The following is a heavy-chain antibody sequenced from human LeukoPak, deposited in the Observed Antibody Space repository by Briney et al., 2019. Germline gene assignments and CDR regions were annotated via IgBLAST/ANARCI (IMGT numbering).Heavy chain of an antibody. CDR2: INHSGST. CDR3: ARDIAAAGTYYYYYYMDV. J-gene: IGHJ6*03. D-gene: IGHD6-13*01. Sequence: SETLSLTCAVYGGSFSGYYWSWIRQPPGKGLEWIGEINHSGSTNYNPSLKSRVTISVDTSKNQFSLKLSSVTAADTAVYYCARDIAAAGTYYYYYYMDVWGKGTTVTVSS. V-gene: IGHV4-34*01. CDR1: GGSFSGYY.